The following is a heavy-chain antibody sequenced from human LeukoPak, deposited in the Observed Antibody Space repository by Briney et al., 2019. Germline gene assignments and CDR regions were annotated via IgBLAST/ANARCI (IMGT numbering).Heavy chain of an antibody. J-gene: IGHJ4*02. CDR3: ARVFLPGY. D-gene: IGHD3-3*01. V-gene: IGHV3-7*01. CDR2: IKQDGSEK. Sequence: GGSLRLSCAASGFTFGSYWMSWVRQAPGKGLEWVANIKQDGSEKYYVDSVKGRFTISRDNAKNSLYLQMISLRAEDTAVYYCARVFLPGYWGQGTLVTVSS. CDR1: GFTFGSYW.